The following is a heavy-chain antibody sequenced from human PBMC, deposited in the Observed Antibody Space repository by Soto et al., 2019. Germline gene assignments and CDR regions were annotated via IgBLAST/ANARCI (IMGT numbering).Heavy chain of an antibody. CDR3: ARGSVASAAEPTGMDG. V-gene: IGHV1-2*02. Sequence: ASVTVSCKRSGGTVNNDAMGWLRQAPGKGLEWMGGIIPPSGSTDFAREFQGRFTMTWDTSISTAYMDLSSLRSDDTAVYYCARGSVASAAEPTGMDGWGQGTTVTVS. D-gene: IGHD6-13*01. J-gene: IGHJ6*02. CDR2: IIPPSGST. CDR1: GGTVNNDA.